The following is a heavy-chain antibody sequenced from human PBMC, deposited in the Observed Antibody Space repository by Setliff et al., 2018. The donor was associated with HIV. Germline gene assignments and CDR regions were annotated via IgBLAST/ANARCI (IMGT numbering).Heavy chain of an antibody. J-gene: IGHJ4*02. D-gene: IGHD2-2*01. Sequence: SVKVSCKASGGTFGIYGISWVRQAPGQGLEWMGGTIPMFGTANYAQKFQDRVTITTDESTNTGYMELSSLRSEDTAVYYCARESACSSTSCPKVLDYWGQGTLVTVSS. CDR1: GGTFGIYG. CDR3: ARESACSSTSCPKVLDY. CDR2: TIPMFGTA. V-gene: IGHV1-69*05.